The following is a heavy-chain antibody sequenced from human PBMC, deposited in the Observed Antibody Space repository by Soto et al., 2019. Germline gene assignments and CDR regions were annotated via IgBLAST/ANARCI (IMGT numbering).Heavy chain of an antibody. CDR2: IGFDGNYK. CDR3: VKDNLLRGCYENWYFDL. J-gene: IGHJ2*01. D-gene: IGHD1-26*01. V-gene: IGHV3-30*18. CDR1: GFTFSSYG. Sequence: QMQLVESGGGVVQPGRSLRLSCAASGFTFSSYGMHWVRQAPGEGLEWLAVIGFDGNYKYHADSVKGRFTISRDNSKNTLFLQMNSLRDEDTAVYYCVKDNLLRGCYENWYFDLWGRVTLVTVSS.